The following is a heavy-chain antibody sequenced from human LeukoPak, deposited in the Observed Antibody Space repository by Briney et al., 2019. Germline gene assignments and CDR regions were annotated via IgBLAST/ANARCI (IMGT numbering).Heavy chain of an antibody. CDR2: INPNSGGT. V-gene: IGHV1/OR15-1*04. CDR3: ARGASYVILTGYSYFDY. Sequence: GASVKVSCKASGYIFTDYYMHWVRQAPGQELGWMGRINPNSGGTNYAQKFQGRVTMSTDTSTSTAYMELRSLRSDDTAVYYCARGASYVILTGYSYFDYWGQGTLVTVSS. CDR1: GYIFTDYY. D-gene: IGHD3-9*01. J-gene: IGHJ4*02.